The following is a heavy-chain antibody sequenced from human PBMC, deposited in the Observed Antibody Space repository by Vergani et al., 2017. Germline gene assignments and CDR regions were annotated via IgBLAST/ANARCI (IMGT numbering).Heavy chain of an antibody. V-gene: IGHV4-34*01. D-gene: IGHD3-10*01. CDR1: GGSFSGYY. CDR3: ARPHYLRSWFDP. J-gene: IGHJ5*02. CDR2: INHSGST. Sequence: QVQLQQWGAGLLKPSETLSLTCAVYGGSFSGYYWSWIRQPPGKGLEWIGEINHSGSTNYNPSLKSRVTISVDTSKNQFSLKLSSVTAADTAVYYCARPHYLRSWFDPWGQGTLVTVSS.